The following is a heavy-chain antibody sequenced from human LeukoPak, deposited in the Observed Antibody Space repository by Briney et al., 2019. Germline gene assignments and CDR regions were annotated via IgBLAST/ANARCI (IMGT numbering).Heavy chain of an antibody. CDR1: GFTFSTYW. CDR2: IREDGSEK. V-gene: IGHV3-7*03. J-gene: IGHJ4*02. Sequence: GGSLRLSCAASGFTFSTYWMTWVRQAPGKGLEWVARIREDGSEKYYVDSVKGRFTISRDNAQKSLYLEMNSLRVEDTAVYYCARAVTSTEGYWGQGTLVTVSS. CDR3: ARAVTSTEGY.